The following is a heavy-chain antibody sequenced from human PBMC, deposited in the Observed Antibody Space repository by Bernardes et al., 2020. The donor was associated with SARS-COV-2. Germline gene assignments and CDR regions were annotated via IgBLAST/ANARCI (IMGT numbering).Heavy chain of an antibody. CDR2: ISSSSSYI. CDR1: GFTFSSYS. J-gene: IGHJ5*02. D-gene: IGHD3-3*01. CDR3: ARDHWTNYDFWSGYYRESWFDP. V-gene: IGHV3-21*01. Sequence: GGSLRLSCAASGFTFSSYSMNWVRQAPGKGLEWVSSISSSSSYIYYADSVKGRFTISRDNAKNSLYLQMNSLRAEDTAVYYCARDHWTNYDFWSGYYRESWFDPWGQGTLVTVSS.